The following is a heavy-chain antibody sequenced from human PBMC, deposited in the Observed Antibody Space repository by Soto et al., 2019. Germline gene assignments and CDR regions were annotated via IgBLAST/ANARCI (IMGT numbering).Heavy chain of an antibody. CDR1: GFTFSSYS. V-gene: IGHV3-48*02. Sequence: GGSLRLSCAASGFTFSSYSMNWVRQAPGKGLEWVSYISSSSSTIYYADSVKGRFTISRDNAKNSLYLQMNSLRDEDTAVYYCARYEQQLVLRDYYYGMDVWGQGTTVTAP. J-gene: IGHJ6*02. CDR3: ARYEQQLVLRDYYYGMDV. CDR2: ISSSSSTI. D-gene: IGHD6-13*01.